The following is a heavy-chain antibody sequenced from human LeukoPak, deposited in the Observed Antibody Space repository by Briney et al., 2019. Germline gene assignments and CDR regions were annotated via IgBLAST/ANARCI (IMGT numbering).Heavy chain of an antibody. CDR3: ARDQRIINPVSNAFDI. CDR2: IYYSGST. D-gene: IGHD1-14*01. CDR1: GGSFSGYY. Sequence: PSETLSLTCAVYGGSFSGYYWSWLRQHPGKGLEWIGYIYYSGSTYYNPSLKSRVTISVDTSKNQFSLKLSSVTAADTAVYYCARDQRIINPVSNAFDIWGQGTMVTVSS. V-gene: IGHV4-31*11. J-gene: IGHJ3*02.